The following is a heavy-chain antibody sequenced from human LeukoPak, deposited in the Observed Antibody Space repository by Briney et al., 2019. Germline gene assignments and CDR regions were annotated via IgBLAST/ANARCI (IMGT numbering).Heavy chain of an antibody. V-gene: IGHV3-7*01. Sequence: GGSLRLSCAASGFTFSSYWMSWVRQAPGKGPEWVAHIKQDASQEYHVDSVKGRFTISRDNAKNSLYLQMNSLRAEDTAVYYCARGVVYPAWSGPHWSDYWGQGALVTVSS. CDR2: IKQDASQE. CDR1: GFTFSSYW. J-gene: IGHJ4*02. D-gene: IGHD3-3*01. CDR3: ARGVVYPAWSGPHWSDY.